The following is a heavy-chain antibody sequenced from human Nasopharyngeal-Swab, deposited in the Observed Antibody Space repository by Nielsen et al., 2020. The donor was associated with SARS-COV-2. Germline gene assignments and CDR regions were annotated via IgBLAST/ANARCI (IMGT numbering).Heavy chain of an antibody. V-gene: IGHV3-7*01. J-gene: IGHJ3*02. CDR1: GFTFSSYW. D-gene: IGHD1-26*01. CDR2: IKQDGSEK. Sequence: GESLKISCAASGFTFSSYWMSWVRQAPGKGLEWVANIKQDGSEKYYVDSVKGRFTISRDNAKNSLYLQMNSLRAEDTAVYYCARSAGGSYYGAFDIWGQGTMVTVSS. CDR3: ARSAGGSYYGAFDI.